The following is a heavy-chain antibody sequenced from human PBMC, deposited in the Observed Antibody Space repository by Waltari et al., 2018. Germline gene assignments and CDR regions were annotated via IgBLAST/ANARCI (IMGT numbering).Heavy chain of an antibody. CDR2: IIPIFGRT. CDR3: ASGSWAS. CDR1: GATFSAYA. V-gene: IGHV1-69*01. Sequence: QVQLVQSGAEVKKPGSSVKVSCKASGATFSAYAISWVRQAPGQGLEWMGGIIPIFGRTNYAQKFQDRVTITADVSTGTAYMELSSLRFEDTAVCYCASGSWASWGQGTPVTVSS. J-gene: IGHJ5*02. D-gene: IGHD3-10*01.